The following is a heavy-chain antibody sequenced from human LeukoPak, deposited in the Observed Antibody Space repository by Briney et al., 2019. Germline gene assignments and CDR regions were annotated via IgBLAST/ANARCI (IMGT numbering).Heavy chain of an antibody. J-gene: IGHJ4*02. V-gene: IGHV3-7*01. CDR1: GFTFSSYA. CDR3: ARDAYSYGYYFDS. Sequence: PGGSLRLSCAASGFTFSSYAMSWVRQAPGKRLEWVANIKQDGSQKYYVDSVKGRFTISRDNAKNSLYLQMSSLRAEDTAVYYCARDAYSYGYYFDSWGQGTLVTVSS. D-gene: IGHD5-18*01. CDR2: IKQDGSQK.